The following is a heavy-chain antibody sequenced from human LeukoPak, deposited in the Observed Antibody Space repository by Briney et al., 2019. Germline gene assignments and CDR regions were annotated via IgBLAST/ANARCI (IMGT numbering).Heavy chain of an antibody. J-gene: IGHJ3*02. CDR1: GFTFSSYA. D-gene: IGHD1-26*01. CDR3: ARSLKLRARTNDAFDI. Sequence: GRSLRLSCAASGFTFSSYAMHWVRQAPGKGLEWVAVISYDGSNKYYADSVKGRFTISRDNSKNTLYLQMNSLRAEDTAVYYCARSLKLRARTNDAFDIWGQGTMVTVSS. V-gene: IGHV3-30-3*01. CDR2: ISYDGSNK.